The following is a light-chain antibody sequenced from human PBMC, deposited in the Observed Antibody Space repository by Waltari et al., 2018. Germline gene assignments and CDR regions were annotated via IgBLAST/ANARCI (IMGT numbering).Light chain of an antibody. CDR1: QTVRSY. J-gene: IGKJ2*01. CDR2: DAS. Sequence: EIVLTQSPATLSLSPGERATLSCRASQTVRSYLAWYQQRPGQTPRPLIFDASSRATGISAKFSGSGSGTDFTLTVSNLEPEDFAVYYCQQRSNWPYTFGQGTRVEIK. V-gene: IGKV3-11*01. CDR3: QQRSNWPYT.